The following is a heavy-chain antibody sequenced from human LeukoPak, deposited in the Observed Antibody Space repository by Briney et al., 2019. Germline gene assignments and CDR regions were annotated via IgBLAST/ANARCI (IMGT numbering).Heavy chain of an antibody. J-gene: IGHJ4*01. Sequence: GGSLRLSCAVSGFSFTSYSMTWVRQVPGKGLEWIAYITATSTTFYYADSVKGRFIISRDNARNSLYLQMNSLTVEDTAVYYCARSLSGYDPLSAFWGHGARVTVS. CDR1: GFSFTSYS. V-gene: IGHV3-48*01. CDR3: ARSLSGYDPLSAF. D-gene: IGHD5-12*01. CDR2: ITATSTTF.